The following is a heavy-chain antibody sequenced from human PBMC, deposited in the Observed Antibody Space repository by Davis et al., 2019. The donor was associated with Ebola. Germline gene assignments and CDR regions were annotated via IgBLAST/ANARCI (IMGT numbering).Heavy chain of an antibody. V-gene: IGHV1-2*06. CDR1: GYTFTSYY. CDR2: INPDSGGT. J-gene: IGHJ5*02. D-gene: IGHD2-2*01. CDR3: ARARFVTSFVAVPTTRWFDH. Sequence: ASVKVSCKASGYTFTSYYIHWVRQAPGQGLEWMGRINPDSGGTDYAQKLQGRVTMTWDTPINTAYMELRRLTSDDTAVYYCARARFVTSFVAVPTTRWFDHWGQGTLVSVSS.